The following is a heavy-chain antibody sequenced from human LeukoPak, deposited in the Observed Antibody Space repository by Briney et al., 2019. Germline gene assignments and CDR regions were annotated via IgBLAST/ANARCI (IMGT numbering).Heavy chain of an antibody. J-gene: IGHJ5*02. CDR3: ARGSTVWQGGRFDP. CDR1: GGSISSYY. CDR2: IYTSGST. D-gene: IGHD2-2*01. Sequence: PSEILSLTCTVSGGSISSYYWSWIRQPAGKGLEWIGRIYTSGSTNYNPSLKSRVTMSVDTSKNQFSLKLSSVTAADTAVYYCARGSTVWQGGRFDPWGQGTLVTVSS. V-gene: IGHV4-4*07.